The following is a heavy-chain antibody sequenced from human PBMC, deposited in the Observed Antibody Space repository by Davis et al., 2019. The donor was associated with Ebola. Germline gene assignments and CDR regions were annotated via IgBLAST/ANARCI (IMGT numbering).Heavy chain of an antibody. J-gene: IGHJ6*04. D-gene: IGHD2-2*02. V-gene: IGHV1-18*04. Sequence: AASVKVSCKASGYTFTSYGISWVRQAPGQGLEWMGWISAYNGNTNYAQKLQGRVTMTTDTSTSTAYMELTSLTFEDTAVYFCAREYSSQSLYAIIGRYGMDVWGRGTTVTVAS. CDR1: GYTFTSYG. CDR3: AREYSSQSLYAIIGRYGMDV. CDR2: ISAYNGNT.